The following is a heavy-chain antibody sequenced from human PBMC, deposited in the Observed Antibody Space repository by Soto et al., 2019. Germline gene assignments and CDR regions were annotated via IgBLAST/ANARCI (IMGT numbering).Heavy chain of an antibody. CDR2: IYYSGST. D-gene: IGHD3-22*01. J-gene: IGHJ4*02. V-gene: IGHV4-59*01. CDR1: GGSISSYY. Sequence: SETLSLTCTISGGSISSYYWSWIRQPPGKGLEWIGYIYYSGSTNYNPSLKSRVTISVDTSKNQFSLKLSSVTAADTAVYYCARELNYYDSSGYYDYWGQGTLVTV. CDR3: ARELNYYDSSGYYDY.